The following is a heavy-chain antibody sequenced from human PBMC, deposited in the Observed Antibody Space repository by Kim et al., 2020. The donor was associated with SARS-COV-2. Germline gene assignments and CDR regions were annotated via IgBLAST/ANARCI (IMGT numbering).Heavy chain of an antibody. CDR1: GGSISSSSYY. CDR3: VRAVAAKRAFDY. Sequence: SETLSLTCTVSGGSISSSSYYWGWIRQPPGKGLEWIGSIYYSGSTYYNPSLKSRVTISVDTSKNQFSLKLSSVTAADTAVYYCVRAVAAKRAFDYWGQGTLVTVSS. V-gene: IGHV4-39*01. D-gene: IGHD6-19*01. CDR2: IYYSGST. J-gene: IGHJ4*02.